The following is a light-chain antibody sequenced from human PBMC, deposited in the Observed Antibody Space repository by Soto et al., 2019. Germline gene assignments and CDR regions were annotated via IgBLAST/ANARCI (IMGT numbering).Light chain of an antibody. CDR3: QQLHSYPLT. V-gene: IGKV3-11*01. J-gene: IGKJ4*01. CDR1: QSISTY. CDR2: DAS. Sequence: EIVLTQSPATVSLSPGERATLSCRASQSISTYLAWYQQKPGQAPRLLIYDASYRAAGIPARFSGSGSGTDFTLTISGLEPEDVAVYYCQQLHSYPLTFGGGTKVEIK.